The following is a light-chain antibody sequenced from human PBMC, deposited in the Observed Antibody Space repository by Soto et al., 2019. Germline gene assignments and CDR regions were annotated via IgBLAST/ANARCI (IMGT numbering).Light chain of an antibody. Sequence: EIVLTQAPATLSLSPGERATLSCRASQSFSSYLAWYQQKPGQAPRLLIYEASNRASGFPARFSGSGSGTDLTRHISSLEPADFAVKYCQQPSNSPFTFGGGTQVEIK. CDR3: QQPSNSPFT. CDR2: EAS. V-gene: IGKV3-11*01. J-gene: IGKJ4*01. CDR1: QSFSSY.